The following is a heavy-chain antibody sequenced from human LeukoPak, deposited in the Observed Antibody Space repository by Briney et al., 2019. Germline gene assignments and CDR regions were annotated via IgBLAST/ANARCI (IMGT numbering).Heavy chain of an antibody. CDR3: ATYGDRGYSGYDSLGAFDI. V-gene: IGHV4-31*03. CDR1: GGSISSGGYY. CDR2: IYYSGST. D-gene: IGHD5-12*01. J-gene: IGHJ3*02. Sequence: SQTLSLTCTVSGGSISSGGYYWSWIRQHPGKGLEWIGYIYYSGSTYYNPSLKSRVTISVDTSKNQFSLKLSSVTAADTAVYYCATYGDRGYSGYDSLGAFDIWGQGTMVTVSS.